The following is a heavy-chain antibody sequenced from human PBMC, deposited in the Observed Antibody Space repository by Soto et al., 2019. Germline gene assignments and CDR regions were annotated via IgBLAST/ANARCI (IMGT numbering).Heavy chain of an antibody. CDR2: IYWDDDK. D-gene: IGHD3-3*01. Sequence: QITLKESGPTLVKPTQTLTLTCTFSGFSLSTSGVGVGWIRQPPGKALEWLALIYWDDDKRYRPSLKSRLTITQDTSKNQVVLTMTNMHPVDTGTYYCARTPIATFRVTGVVDYWGQGTLVTVSS. V-gene: IGHV2-5*02. CDR1: GFSLSTSGVG. CDR3: ARTPIATFRVTGVVDY. J-gene: IGHJ4*02.